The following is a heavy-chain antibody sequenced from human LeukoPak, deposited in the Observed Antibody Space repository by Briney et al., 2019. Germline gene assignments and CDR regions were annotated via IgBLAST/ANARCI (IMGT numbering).Heavy chain of an antibody. CDR2: IRVGGEST. J-gene: IGHJ5*02. CDR3: AKDPRPLWFGEFPNWFDP. D-gene: IGHD3-10*01. V-gene: IGHV3-23*01. CDR1: GFTFSSYA. Sequence: TGGSLRLSCAASGFTFSSYAMNWVRQAPGKGLEWVSGIRVGGESTYYAGSVKGRFTISRDNSKNTLYLQMNSLRAEDTAVYYCAKDPRPLWFGEFPNWFDPWGQGTLVTVSS.